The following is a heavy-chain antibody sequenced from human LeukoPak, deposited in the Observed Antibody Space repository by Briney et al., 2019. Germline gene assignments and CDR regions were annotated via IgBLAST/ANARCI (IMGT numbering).Heavy chain of an antibody. V-gene: IGHV1-2*02. CDR3: AGGRFTNYYYYMDV. D-gene: IGHD3-3*01. J-gene: IGHJ6*03. CDR1: GYTFTGYY. CDR2: INPNSGGT. Sequence: ASVKVSCKASGYTFTGYYMHWVRQAPGQGLEWMGWINPNSGGTNYAQKFQGRVTMTRDTSISTAYMELSRLRSDDTAVYYCAGGRFTNYYYYMDVWGKGTTVTVSS.